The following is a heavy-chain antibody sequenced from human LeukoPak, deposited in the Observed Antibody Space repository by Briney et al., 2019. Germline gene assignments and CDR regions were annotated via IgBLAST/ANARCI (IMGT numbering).Heavy chain of an antibody. CDR3: ARDLRSLRGELKGFDY. D-gene: IGHD4-17*01. CDR1: GYTFTGYY. CDR2: INPSGGST. J-gene: IGHJ4*02. Sequence: APVKVSCKASGYTFTGYYMHWVRQAPGQGLEWMGIINPSGGSTSYAQKFQGRVTMTRDMSTSTVYMELSSLRSEDTAVYYCARDLRSLRGELKGFDYWGQGTLVTVSS. V-gene: IGHV1-46*01.